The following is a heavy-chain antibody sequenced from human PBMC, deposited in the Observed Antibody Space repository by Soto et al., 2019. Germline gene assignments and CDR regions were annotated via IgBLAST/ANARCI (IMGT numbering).Heavy chain of an antibody. CDR3: ARGDRGGSGSPASYSYSGLDV. J-gene: IGHJ6*02. V-gene: IGHV3-23*01. Sequence: DVQLLESGGHLVQPGGSLRLSCAASGFTFSSYAMSWVRQAPGKGLEWVSSVSAGGDMTYYSDSVKGRFTISRDNSNNWLFLQMNCLRIEDTALYYCARGDRGGSGSPASYSYSGLDVWRPGTTVTV. D-gene: IGHD3-10*01. CDR1: GFTFSSYA. CDR2: VSAGGDMT.